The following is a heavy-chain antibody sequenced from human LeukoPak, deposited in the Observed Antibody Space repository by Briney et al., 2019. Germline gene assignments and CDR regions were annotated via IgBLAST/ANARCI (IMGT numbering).Heavy chain of an antibody. V-gene: IGHV1-8*01. CDR3: ARGFYDSSGYYGTGY. D-gene: IGHD3-22*01. J-gene: IGHJ4*02. Sequence: SVKVSCKASGYTFTSYDINWVRQATGQGLEWMGWMNPNSGNTGYAQKFQGRVTMTRNTSISTAYMELSSLRSEDTAVYYCARGFYDSSGYYGTGYWGQGTLVTVSS. CDR1: GYTFTSYD. CDR2: MNPNSGNT.